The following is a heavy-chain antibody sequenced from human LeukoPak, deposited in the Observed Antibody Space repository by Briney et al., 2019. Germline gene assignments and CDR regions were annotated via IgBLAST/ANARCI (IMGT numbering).Heavy chain of an antibody. CDR2: ISGSGDNT. CDR1: GFTFSSYA. Sequence: GGSLRLSCAASGFTFSSYAMSWVRQAPGKGLEWVSGISGSGDNTYYADSVKGRFTISRDNSKNTLYVQVNSLGTEDTAAYYCAKGSYYDRSGSFYFDYWGQGTLVTVSS. J-gene: IGHJ4*02. V-gene: IGHV3-23*01. D-gene: IGHD3-22*01. CDR3: AKGSYYDRSGSFYFDY.